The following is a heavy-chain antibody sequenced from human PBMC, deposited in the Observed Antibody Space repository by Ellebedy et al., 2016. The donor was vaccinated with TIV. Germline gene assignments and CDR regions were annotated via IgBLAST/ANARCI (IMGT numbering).Heavy chain of an antibody. V-gene: IGHV3-23*01. CDR2: ISGSATST. CDR3: ARGSRYIITSSHLQY. J-gene: IGHJ1*01. CDR1: GFSFSTYA. D-gene: IGHD6-6*01. Sequence: GESLKISCRASGFSFSTYAMAWVRQAPGKGLEWVSSISGSATSTNYADSVEGRFTISRDNSMNTLYLQMSNLRGDDTAVYYCARGSRYIITSSHLQYWGRGTLVPVSS.